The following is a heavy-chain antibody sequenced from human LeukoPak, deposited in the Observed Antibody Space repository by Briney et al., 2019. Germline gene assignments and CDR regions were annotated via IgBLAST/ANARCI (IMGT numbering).Heavy chain of an antibody. CDR3: ARLRQQLPTD. V-gene: IGHV4-38-2*01. J-gene: IGHJ4*02. CDR1: GYSISSGYY. D-gene: IGHD6-13*01. CDR2: IFHSGNT. Sequence: SETLSLTCAVSGYSISSGYYWGWIRQPPGKGLEWIGSIFHSGNTYYNPSLKSRVTISVDTSKNQFSLNLSSVTAADTAVYYCARLRQQLPTDRGQGTLVTVSS.